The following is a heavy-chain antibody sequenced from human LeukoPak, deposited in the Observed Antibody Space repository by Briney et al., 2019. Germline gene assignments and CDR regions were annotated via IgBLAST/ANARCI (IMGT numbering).Heavy chain of an antibody. CDR3: ARVDLVSSGYKQTFDY. Sequence: SSETLSLTCAVSGGSISSSNWWSWVRQPPGKGLEWIGEIYHSGSTNYNPSLKSRVTISVDKSKNQFSLKLSSVTAADTAVYYCARVDLVSSGYKQTFDYWGQGTLVTVSS. CDR2: IYHSGST. J-gene: IGHJ4*02. D-gene: IGHD3-22*01. V-gene: IGHV4-4*02. CDR1: GGSISSSNW.